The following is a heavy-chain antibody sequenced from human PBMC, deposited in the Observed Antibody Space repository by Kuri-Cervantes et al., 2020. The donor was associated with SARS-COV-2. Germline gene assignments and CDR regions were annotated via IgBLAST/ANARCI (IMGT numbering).Heavy chain of an antibody. CDR2: ISSSGSTI. Sequence: GGSLRLSCAASGFTFSDYYMSWIRQAPGKGLEWVSYISSSGSTIYYADSVKGRFTISRDNAKNSLYLQMNSLKASDTAMYYCARLNYYDNSGGFDSWGQGTLVTVSS. CDR3: ARLNYYDNSGGFDS. V-gene: IGHV3-11*01. D-gene: IGHD3-22*01. J-gene: IGHJ4*02. CDR1: GFTFSDYY.